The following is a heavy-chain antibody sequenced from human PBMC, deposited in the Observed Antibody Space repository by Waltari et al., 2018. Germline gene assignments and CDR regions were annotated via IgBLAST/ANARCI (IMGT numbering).Heavy chain of an antibody. CDR3: ARVSPRGYSYGSFDY. Sequence: QVQLQESGPGLVKPSETLSLTCAVSGYSISSGYYWGWIRQPPGKGLEWIGSIYHSGSTYYNPSLKSRVTISVDTSKNQFSVKLSSVTAADTAVYYCARVSPRGYSYGSFDYWGQGTLVTVSS. CDR2: IYHSGST. CDR1: GYSISSGYY. V-gene: IGHV4-38-2*01. D-gene: IGHD5-18*01. J-gene: IGHJ4*02.